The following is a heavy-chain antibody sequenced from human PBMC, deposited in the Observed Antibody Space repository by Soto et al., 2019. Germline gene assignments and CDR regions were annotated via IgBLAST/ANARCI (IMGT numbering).Heavy chain of an antibody. CDR3: SRGGSLYWYFDL. CDR2: INAGNVNT. Sequence: QVQLVQSGAEVKKPGASVKVSCKASGYTCTSYAMHWVRQAPGQRLEWMGWINAGNVNTKYSQKFQGRVTITRDTSASTAYMELSSLRSEDTAVYYCSRGGSLYWYFDLWGRGTLVTVSS. D-gene: IGHD1-26*01. V-gene: IGHV1-3*01. J-gene: IGHJ2*01. CDR1: GYTCTSYA.